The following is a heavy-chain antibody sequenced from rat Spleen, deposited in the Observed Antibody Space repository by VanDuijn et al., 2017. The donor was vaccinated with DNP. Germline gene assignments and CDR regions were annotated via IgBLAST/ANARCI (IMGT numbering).Heavy chain of an antibody. V-gene: IGHV5-58*01. J-gene: IGHJ2*01. CDR3: ASWSPIAPISTSNY. CDR1: GFTFNYYW. CDR2: INADGGST. D-gene: IGHD1-2*01. Sequence: EVRLVESGGGLVQPGRSLELSCVASGFTFNYYWMAWIRQVPGKGLEWVTSINADGGSTYYPDSVKGRFTISRDNAENTVYLQMNSLRSEDTATYFCASWSPIAPISTSNYWGQGVMVTVSS.